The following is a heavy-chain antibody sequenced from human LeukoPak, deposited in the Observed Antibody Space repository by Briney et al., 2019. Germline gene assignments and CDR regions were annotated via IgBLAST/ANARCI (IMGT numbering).Heavy chain of an antibody. CDR2: ISNSGST. J-gene: IGHJ4*02. Sequence: PSETLSLTCTVSGGSVSSSSYHWGWIRQPPGKGLEWIGSISNSGSTYYNPSLKSRVTISVDTSNNQFSLKLSSVTAADTAVYYCATTTIRLGYWGQGTLVTVSS. CDR1: GGSVSSSSYH. V-gene: IGHV4-39*07. CDR3: ATTTIRLGY. D-gene: IGHD1-26*01.